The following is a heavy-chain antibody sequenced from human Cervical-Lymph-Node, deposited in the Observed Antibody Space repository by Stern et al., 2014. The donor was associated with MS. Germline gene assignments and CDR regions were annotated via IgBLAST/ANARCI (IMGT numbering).Heavy chain of an antibody. CDR2: IIPLFGTT. CDR1: GDTFIKFG. V-gene: IGHV1-69*01. Sequence: VQLVESGAEVKKPGSSVKVSCTASGDTFIKFGISWVRQAPGQGLEWMGGIIPLFGTTHYGQKFQGRLTINAHESATTVYMELSSLRFEDTAVYYCARDNDDHGMDVWGQGTTVTVS. CDR3: ARDNDDHGMDV. D-gene: IGHD1-1*01. J-gene: IGHJ6*02.